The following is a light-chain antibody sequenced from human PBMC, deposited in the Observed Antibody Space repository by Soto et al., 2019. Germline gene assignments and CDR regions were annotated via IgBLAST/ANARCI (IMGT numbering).Light chain of an antibody. Sequence: EIVLTQSPGTLSLSPGERATLSCRASQSVNIGYLAWYQQKPGQAPRLLLYGASSRATGIPDRFSGSRSGKDFSLNISRLEPEDFAVYYCHQLGSSPYTCGQGTILEIK. CDR1: QSVNIGY. CDR3: HQLGSSPYT. CDR2: GAS. J-gene: IGKJ2*01. V-gene: IGKV3-20*01.